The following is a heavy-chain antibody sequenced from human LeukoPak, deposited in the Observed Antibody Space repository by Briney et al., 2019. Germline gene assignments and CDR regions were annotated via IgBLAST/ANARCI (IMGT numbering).Heavy chain of an antibody. CDR1: GFTFSSYW. V-gene: IGHV3-7*01. J-gene: IGHJ4*02. CDR3: TRVGVPAAPDY. Sequence: PGGSLRLSCVASGFTFSSYWMSWVRQAPGKGLEWVANIKQDESEKYYADSVKGRFTISRDNTKNSLFLQTNSLRAEDTAVYYCTRVGVPAAPDYWGQGTLVTVSS. CDR2: IKQDESEK. D-gene: IGHD2-2*01.